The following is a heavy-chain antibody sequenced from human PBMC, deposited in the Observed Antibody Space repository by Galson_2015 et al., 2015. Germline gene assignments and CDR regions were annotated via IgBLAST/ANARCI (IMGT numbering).Heavy chain of an antibody. D-gene: IGHD2-2*01. V-gene: IGHV3-33*01. J-gene: IGHJ3*02. CDR2: IWYDGSNK. CDR3: ASRLDCSSTSCHDAFDI. CDR1: GFTFSSYG. Sequence: SLRLSCAASGFTFSSYGMHWVRQAPGKGLEWVAVIWYDGSNKYYADSVKGRFTISRDNSKNTLYLQMNSLRAEDTAVYYCASRLDCSSTSCHDAFDIWGQGTMVTVSS.